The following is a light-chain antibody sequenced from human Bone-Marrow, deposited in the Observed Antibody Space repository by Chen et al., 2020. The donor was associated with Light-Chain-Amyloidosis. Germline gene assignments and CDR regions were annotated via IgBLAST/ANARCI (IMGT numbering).Light chain of an antibody. Sequence: SYVLTQPSPVSAAPRQTPTTACGGDNIGSTSVHGYQQTPGQAPLLVGNDDSDRPSGIPERLSGSNSGNTATLTSSMVEDGDEDDYYCQVWDRSSDGPVFGGGTKLTVL. J-gene: IGLJ2*01. CDR3: QVWDRSSDGPV. CDR1: NIGSTS. CDR2: DDS. V-gene: IGLV3-21*02.